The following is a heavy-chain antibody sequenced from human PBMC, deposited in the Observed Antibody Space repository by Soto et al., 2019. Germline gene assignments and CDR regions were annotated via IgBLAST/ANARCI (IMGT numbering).Heavy chain of an antibody. CDR2: ISGYNGHT. V-gene: IGHV1-18*01. J-gene: IGHJ6*02. CDR1: GYTFTTYG. Sequence: QVQLVQSGAEVRKPGASVKVSCKASGYTFTTYGISWVRQAPGQGLEWMGWISGYNGHTKYAQKFQGRVTMTTDTSTSTVYMDLRILRSDDTAVYYCAREWEMPYYYYGLDVWGQGTTVTVSS. D-gene: IGHD1-26*01. CDR3: AREWEMPYYYYGLDV.